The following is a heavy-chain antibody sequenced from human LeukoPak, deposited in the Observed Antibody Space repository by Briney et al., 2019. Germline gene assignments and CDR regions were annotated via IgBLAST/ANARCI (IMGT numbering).Heavy chain of an antibody. CDR2: INPNSGGT. CDR1: GYTFTGYY. V-gene: IGHV1-2*02. J-gene: IGHJ4*02. CDR3: ARGGYYDSSEYGG. Sequence: WASVKVSCKASGYTFTGYYMHWVRQAPGQGLEWMGWINPNSGGTNYAQKFQDRVTMTRDTSISTAYMELSRLRSDDTAVYYCARGGYYDSSEYGGWGQGTLVTVSS. D-gene: IGHD3-22*01.